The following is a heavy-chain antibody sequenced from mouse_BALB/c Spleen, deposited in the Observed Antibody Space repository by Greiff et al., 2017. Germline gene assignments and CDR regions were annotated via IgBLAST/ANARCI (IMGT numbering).Heavy chain of an antibody. V-gene: IGHV5-4*02. CDR3: ARGAYYRYDGAMDY. J-gene: IGHJ4*01. D-gene: IGHD2-14*01. CDR2: ISDGGSYT. Sequence: DVKLVESGGGLVKPGGSLKLSCAASGFTFSDYYMYWVRQTPEKRLEWVATISDGGSYTYYPDSVKGRFTISRDNAKNNLYLQMSSLKSEDTAMYYCARGAYYRYDGAMDYWGQGTSVTVSS. CDR1: GFTFSDYY.